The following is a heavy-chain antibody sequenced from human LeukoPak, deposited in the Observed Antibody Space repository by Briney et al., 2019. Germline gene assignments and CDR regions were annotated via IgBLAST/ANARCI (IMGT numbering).Heavy chain of an antibody. CDR3: AREAVAGRGFDY. CDR1: GFTFSTYS. J-gene: IGHJ4*02. V-gene: IGHV3-48*01. CDR2: ISSRSTVI. D-gene: IGHD6-19*01. Sequence: GGSLRLSCAASGFTFSTYSMTWVRQAPGKGLEWVAYISSRSTVIYYADSMRGRFTISRDNAKNSLYLQINSLRVEDTALHYCAREAVAGRGFDYWGQGALVTVSS.